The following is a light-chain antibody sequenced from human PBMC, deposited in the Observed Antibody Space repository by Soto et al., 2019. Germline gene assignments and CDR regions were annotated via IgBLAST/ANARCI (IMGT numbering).Light chain of an antibody. CDR1: QSVSSSY. J-gene: IGKJ5*01. CDR2: DAS. CDR3: QQRSNWPIT. V-gene: IGKV3-11*01. Sequence: EIVFTQSPVTLSLSPGERATLSCRASQSVSSSYLAWYQQKPGQAPRLLIYDASNRATGIPARFSGSGSGTDFTLTIRSLEPGDFAVYYCQQRSNWPITFGQGTRLEIK.